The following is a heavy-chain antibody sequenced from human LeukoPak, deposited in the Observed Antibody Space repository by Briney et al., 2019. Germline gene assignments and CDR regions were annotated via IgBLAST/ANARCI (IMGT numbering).Heavy chain of an antibody. J-gene: IGHJ4*02. CDR1: GFTFSSYA. CDR2: ISGSGGST. D-gene: IGHD3-22*01. CDR3: AKRDYYDSSGYFDY. V-gene: IGHV3-23*01. Sequence: GGSLRLSCAASGFTFSSYAMSWVRQAPGKGLEWVSAISGSGGSTYYADSVKGRFTISRDNSKNTLYLQMNGLRAEDTAVYYCAKRDYYDSSGYFDYWGQGTLVTVSS.